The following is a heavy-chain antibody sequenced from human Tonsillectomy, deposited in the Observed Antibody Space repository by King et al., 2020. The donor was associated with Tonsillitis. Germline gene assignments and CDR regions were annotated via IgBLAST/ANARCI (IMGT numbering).Heavy chain of an antibody. V-gene: IGHV4-31*03. CDR1: GGSISSGGYY. Sequence: VPLQESGPGLVKPSQTLSLTCTVSGGSISSGGYYWSWIRQHPGKGLEWIGYIYYSGSTYYNPSLKSRVTISVDTSKNQFSLKLSSVTAADTAVYYCARGNFRTTVTTQGINWGQGTLVTVSS. D-gene: IGHD4-17*01. CDR3: ARGNFRTTVTTQGIN. CDR2: IYYSGST. J-gene: IGHJ4*02.